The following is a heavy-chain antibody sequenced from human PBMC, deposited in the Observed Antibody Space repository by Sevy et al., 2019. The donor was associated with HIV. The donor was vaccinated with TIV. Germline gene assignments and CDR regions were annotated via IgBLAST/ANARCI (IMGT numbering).Heavy chain of an antibody. CDR1: GFTFSDYG. CDR3: AKDSTVRYSTSSGDFDY. Sequence: GGSLRLSCTASGFTFSDYGMHWVRRAPAKGLEWVAFVRYDGSTKDYADSVKGRFTISRDNSKNTLFLQLNSLRVEDTAVYYCAKDSTVRYSTSSGDFDYWGQGSLVTVSS. CDR2: VRYDGSTK. V-gene: IGHV3-30*02. J-gene: IGHJ4*02. D-gene: IGHD6-6*01.